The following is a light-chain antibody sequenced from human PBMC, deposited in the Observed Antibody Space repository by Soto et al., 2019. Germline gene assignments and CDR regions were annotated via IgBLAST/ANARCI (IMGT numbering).Light chain of an antibody. V-gene: IGLV1-40*01. CDR3: QSYDSSLSGSV. Sequence: QSVLTQPPSVSGAPGQRVTISCTGSSSNIGAGYDVHWYQQLPGTAPKLLSYGNINRPSGVPDRFSGSKSGTSASLAITGLQAEDDADYYCQSYDSSLSGSVFGGGTKLTVL. CDR2: GNI. CDR1: SSNIGAGYD. J-gene: IGLJ2*01.